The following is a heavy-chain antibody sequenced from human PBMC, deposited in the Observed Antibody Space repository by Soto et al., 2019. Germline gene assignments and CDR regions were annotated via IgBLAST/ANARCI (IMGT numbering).Heavy chain of an antibody. V-gene: IGHV4-59*01. D-gene: IGHD3-22*01. CDR3: TGAYYDVSGYSLDP. J-gene: IGHJ5*02. Sequence: SETLSLTCSVSGGSISSGYWTWIRQPPGKGLEWIGYIYYGGSINYNPSLKSRVIISVDTAKNRFSLRLSSVSAADTAVYYCTGAYYDVSGYSLDPWGQGTSVTISS. CDR2: IYYGGSI. CDR1: GGSISSGY.